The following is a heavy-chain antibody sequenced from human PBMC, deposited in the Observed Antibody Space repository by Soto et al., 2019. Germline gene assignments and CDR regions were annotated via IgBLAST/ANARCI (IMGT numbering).Heavy chain of an antibody. D-gene: IGHD3-10*01. V-gene: IGHV3-33*01. J-gene: IGHJ3*02. CDR3: ARATSRSFDALDM. CDR1: GFTFGIYG. Sequence: QVQLVESGGGVVQPGRSLRLSCAASGFTFGIYGMHWVRQAPGKGLEWVAVIWYDGSIKYHADSVKGRFTISRDNSKNTVYLQMNSLKDEDTAVYYCARATSRSFDALDMWGQGTMVTVSS. CDR2: IWYDGSIK.